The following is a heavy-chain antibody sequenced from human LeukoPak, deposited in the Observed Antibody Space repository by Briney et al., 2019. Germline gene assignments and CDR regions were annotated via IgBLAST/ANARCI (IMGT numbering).Heavy chain of an antibody. D-gene: IGHD3-10*01. CDR1: GGSISSYY. Sequence: ASETLSLTCTVSGGSISSYYWSWIRQPPGKGLEWIGYIYYSGSTNYNPSLKSRVTISVDTSKNQFSLKLSSVTAADTAVYYCARIRYGSGSYWFDPWGQGTLVTVSS. CDR2: IYYSGST. V-gene: IGHV4-59*01. J-gene: IGHJ5*02. CDR3: ARIRYGSGSYWFDP.